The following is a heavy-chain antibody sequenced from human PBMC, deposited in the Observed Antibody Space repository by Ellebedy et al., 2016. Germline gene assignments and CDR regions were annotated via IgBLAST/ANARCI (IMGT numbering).Heavy chain of an antibody. Sequence: GESLKISCAASGFTFSSYWMSWVRQAPGKGLEWVANIKQDGSEKYYVDSVKGRFTISRDNAKNSLYLQMNSLRAEDTAVYYCARDCRYSSGGDDYWGQGTLVTVSS. J-gene: IGHJ4*02. CDR2: IKQDGSEK. CDR3: ARDCRYSSGGDDY. CDR1: GFTFSSYW. V-gene: IGHV3-7*01. D-gene: IGHD6-25*01.